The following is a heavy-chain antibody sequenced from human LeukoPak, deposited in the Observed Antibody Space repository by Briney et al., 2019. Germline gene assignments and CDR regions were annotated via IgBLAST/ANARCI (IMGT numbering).Heavy chain of an antibody. CDR1: VFIFRTYC. J-gene: IGHJ5*02. V-gene: IGHV3-7*01. CDR2: IKEDGREQ. Sequence: GGSVRLSCASCVFIFRTYCLSWVRQPPGKEREGMANIKEDGREQYYVDSVKGRLPVPRDNPRHSLYVQMNSQSAEDAAVYYCARRVLQWLGVFDLWGQGALV. CDR3: ARRVLQWLGVFDL. D-gene: IGHD3-10*01.